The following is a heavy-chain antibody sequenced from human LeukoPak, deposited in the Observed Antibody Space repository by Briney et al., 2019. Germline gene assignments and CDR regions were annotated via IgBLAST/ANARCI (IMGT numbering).Heavy chain of an antibody. CDR2: MHPSGST. V-gene: IGHV4-61*02. J-gene: IGHJ4*02. CDR1: GGSISSSSYY. CDR3: ARDGGSGWYDY. D-gene: IGHD6-19*01. Sequence: SETLSLTCTVSGGSISSSSYYWSWIRQPAEKGLEWIGRMHPSGSTNYNPSLKSRLTVSLDTSKNQFSLKLTSVTAADTAIYYCARDGGSGWYDYWGQGTLVTVSS.